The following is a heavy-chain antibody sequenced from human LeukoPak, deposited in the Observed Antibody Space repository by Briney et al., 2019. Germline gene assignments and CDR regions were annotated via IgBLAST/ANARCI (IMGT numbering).Heavy chain of an antibody. J-gene: IGHJ6*02. CDR1: GFTFSTYG. CDR2: ISYDGSNK. CDR3: AKDRSSYGSSLYGLDV. V-gene: IGHV3-30*18. D-gene: IGHD3-10*01. Sequence: GGSLRLSCAASGFTFSTYGMHWVRQAPGKGLEWVAIISYDGSNKYYADSVKGRFTISRDNSKNTLSLQMNSLRDEDTAVYYCAKDRSSYGSSLYGLDVWGQGTTVTVSS.